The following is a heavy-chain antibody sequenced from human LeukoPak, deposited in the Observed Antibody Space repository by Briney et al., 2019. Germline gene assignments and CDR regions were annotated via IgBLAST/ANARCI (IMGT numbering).Heavy chain of an antibody. D-gene: IGHD3-3*01. V-gene: IGHV1-58*02. J-gene: IGHJ4*02. CDR1: GFTFTSSA. CDR3: AAVANDFWSGYYSDY. Sequence: ASVKVSCKASGFTFTSSAMQWVRQARGQRLEWIGWIVVGSGNTNYAQKFQERITITRDMSTSTAYMELSSLRSEDTAVYYCAAVANDFWSGYYSDYWGQGTLVTVSS. CDR2: IVVGSGNT.